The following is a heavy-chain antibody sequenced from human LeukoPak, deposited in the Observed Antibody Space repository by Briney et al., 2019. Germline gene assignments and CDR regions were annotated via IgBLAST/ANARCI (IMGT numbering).Heavy chain of an antibody. D-gene: IGHD6-6*01. CDR1: GFTFRSYS. V-gene: IGHV3-21*01. J-gene: IGHJ3*02. CDR2: ISSSSSYI. CDR3: ARRSAARDAFDI. Sequence: PGGSLRLSCAASGFTFRSYSMNWVRQAPGKGLEWVSSISSSSSYIDYADSLKGRFTISRDNAKNSLYLQMNSLRAEDTAVYYCARRSAARDAFDIWGQGTMVTVSS.